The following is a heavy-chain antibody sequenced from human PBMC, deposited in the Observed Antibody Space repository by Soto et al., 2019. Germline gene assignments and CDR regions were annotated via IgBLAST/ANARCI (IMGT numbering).Heavy chain of an antibody. J-gene: IGHJ5*02. CDR3: ARDVRGNFLANWFDP. CDR1: GGSISSYY. Sequence: SETLSLTCTVSGGSISSYYWSWIRQPPGKGLEWIGYIYYSGSTNYNPSLKSRVTISVDTSKNQFSLKLSSVTAADTAVYYCARDVRGNFLANWFDPWGQGTLVTVS. D-gene: IGHD3-10*02. CDR2: IYYSGST. V-gene: IGHV4-59*01.